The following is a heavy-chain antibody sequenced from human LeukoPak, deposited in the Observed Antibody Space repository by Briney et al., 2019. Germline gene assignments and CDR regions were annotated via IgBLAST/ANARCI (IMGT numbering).Heavy chain of an antibody. Sequence: GASVKVSCKASGYTFTSYDINWVRQATGQGLEWMGWMNPNSGNTGYAQKFQGRVTMTRNTSISTAYMELSSLRSEDTAVYYYARGYKPGYSSGWSIFDYWGQGTLVTVSS. J-gene: IGHJ4*02. CDR3: ARGYKPGYSSGWSIFDY. V-gene: IGHV1-8*01. CDR2: MNPNSGNT. CDR1: GYTFTSYD. D-gene: IGHD6-19*01.